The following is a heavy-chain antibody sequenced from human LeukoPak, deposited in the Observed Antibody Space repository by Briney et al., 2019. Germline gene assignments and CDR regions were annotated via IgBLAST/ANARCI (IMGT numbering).Heavy chain of an antibody. CDR2: INSDGSST. Sequence: GGSLRLSCAASGFTFSSYWMHWVRQAPGKGLVWVSRINSDGSSTSYADSVKGRFTISRDNAKNTLYLQTNSLRAEDTAVYYCARGPPLSHFDYWGQGTLVTVSS. J-gene: IGHJ4*02. CDR1: GFTFSSYW. CDR3: ARGPPLSHFDY. V-gene: IGHV3-74*01.